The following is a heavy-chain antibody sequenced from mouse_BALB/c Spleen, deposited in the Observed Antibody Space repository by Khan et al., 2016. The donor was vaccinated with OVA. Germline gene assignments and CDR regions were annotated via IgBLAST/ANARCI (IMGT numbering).Heavy chain of an antibody. CDR1: GYTFTRYV. Sequence: VQLQQPGPELVKPGASVKMSCKASGYTFTRYVMHWVKQKPGQGLEWIGYINPYNDGTKYNEKFKGKATLTSDKSSSTAYMELCSLTSEDAAVYYWVRGGGYGLFYAMDYWGQGTSVTVSS. CDR2: INPYNDGT. J-gene: IGHJ4*01. D-gene: IGHD1-2*01. CDR3: VRGGGYGLFYAMDY. V-gene: IGHV1S136*01.